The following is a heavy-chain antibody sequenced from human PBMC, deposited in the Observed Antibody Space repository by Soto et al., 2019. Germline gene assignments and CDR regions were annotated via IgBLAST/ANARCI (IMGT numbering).Heavy chain of an antibody. V-gene: IGHV3-43*01. CDR2: ISWDGGST. CDR3: AKEGAPYCSGGSCGDAFDI. J-gene: IGHJ3*02. CDR1: GFTFDDYT. D-gene: IGHD2-15*01. Sequence: PGGSLRLSCAASGFTFDDYTMHWVRQAPGKGLEWVSLISWDGGSTYYADSVKGRFTISRDNSKNSLYLQMNSLRTEDTALYYCAKEGAPYCSGGSCGDAFDIWGQGTMVTVS.